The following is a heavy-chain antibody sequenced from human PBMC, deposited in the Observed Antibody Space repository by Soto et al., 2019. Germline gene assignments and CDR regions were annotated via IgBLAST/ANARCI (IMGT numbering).Heavy chain of an antibody. Sequence: QVQLVQSGVEVKKPGASVKVSCKASGYTFTNYAISWVRQAPGRGLEWMGWVNTYNGNPNYAQIFQGRVTMTTDTSTGTASMELRSLKSDDSAVYYCARDSQYSTDWQRFDSWGQGTLVTVSS. CDR1: GYTFTNYA. CDR3: ARDSQYSTDWQRFDS. J-gene: IGHJ4*02. D-gene: IGHD6-6*01. CDR2: VNTYNGNP. V-gene: IGHV1-18*01.